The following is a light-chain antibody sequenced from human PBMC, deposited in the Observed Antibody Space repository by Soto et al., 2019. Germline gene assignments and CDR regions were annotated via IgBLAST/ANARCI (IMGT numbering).Light chain of an antibody. CDR3: MQTTQFPLL. J-gene: IGKJ4*01. CDR2: EVS. V-gene: IGKV2-24*01. CDR1: QSLVHSDGNTD. Sequence: DIVLTQTPLSSPVTLGQPASISCRSSQSLVHSDGNTDLNWLQQRPGQPPRLLIYEVSNRFSGVPDRFSGSGAGTDFTLEISRVEAEAVGVYYCMQTTQFPLLFGGGTKVEIK.